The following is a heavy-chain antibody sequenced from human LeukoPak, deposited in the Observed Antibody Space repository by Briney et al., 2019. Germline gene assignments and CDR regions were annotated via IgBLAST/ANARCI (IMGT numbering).Heavy chain of an antibody. Sequence: SQTLSLTCAISGDSVSSNSAAWNWIRQSPSRGLEWLGRTYYRSKWYNDYAVSVKSRIAINPDTSKNQFSLQLNSVTPEDTAVYYCARDLHDPNGPRNFEYYYYYYGMDVWGQGTTVTVSS. CDR3: ARDLHDPNGPRNFEYYYYYYGMDV. CDR1: GDSVSSNSAA. J-gene: IGHJ6*02. V-gene: IGHV6-1*01. CDR2: TYYRSKWYN. D-gene: IGHD3-9*01.